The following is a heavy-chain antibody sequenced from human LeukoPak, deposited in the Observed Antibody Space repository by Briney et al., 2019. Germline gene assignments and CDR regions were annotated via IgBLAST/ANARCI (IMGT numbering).Heavy chain of an antibody. Sequence: PGGSLRLSCAASGFTFSSYAMSWVRQAPGKGLEWVLAISGSGGSTYYADSVKGRFTISRDNSKNTLYLQMNSLRAEDTAVYYCAKDLGGYCSGGSCYDAFDIWGQGTMVTVSS. CDR1: GFTFSSYA. V-gene: IGHV3-23*01. J-gene: IGHJ3*02. CDR3: AKDLGGYCSGGSCYDAFDI. CDR2: ISGSGGST. D-gene: IGHD2-15*01.